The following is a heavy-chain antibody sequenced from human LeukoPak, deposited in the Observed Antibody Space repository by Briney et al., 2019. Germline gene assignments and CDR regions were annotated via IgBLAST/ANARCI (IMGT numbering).Heavy chain of an antibody. CDR1: GFTFSSYG. D-gene: IGHD3-10*01. Sequence: GRSLRLSCAVSGFTFSSYGIHWVRQAPGKGLEWVAVISNDGSNKFYADSVKGRFTISRDNSKNTLYLQMNSLRAEDTAVYYCAKEQAGSHYYYYGMDVWGQGTTVTVSS. CDR2: ISNDGSNK. CDR3: AKEQAGSHYYYYGMDV. V-gene: IGHV3-30*18. J-gene: IGHJ6*02.